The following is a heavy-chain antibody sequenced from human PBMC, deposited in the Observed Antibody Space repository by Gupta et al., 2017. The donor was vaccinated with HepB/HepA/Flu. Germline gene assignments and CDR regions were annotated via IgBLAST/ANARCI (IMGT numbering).Heavy chain of an antibody. CDR3: ARSPGYSGSSPGAQGYYYYYMDV. CDR1: GFTFSSDW. D-gene: IGHD1-26*01. V-gene: IGHV3-7*01. J-gene: IGHJ6*03. CDR2: MKQDGSEK. Sequence: EVQLVESGGGLVQPGGSLRLSCAASGFTFSSDWMRWVRQAPGKGLEWVANMKQDGSEKYYVDSVKGRFTISRDNAKNSLYLQMNSLRAEDTAVYYCARSPGYSGSSPGAQGYYYYYMDVWGKGTTVTVSS.